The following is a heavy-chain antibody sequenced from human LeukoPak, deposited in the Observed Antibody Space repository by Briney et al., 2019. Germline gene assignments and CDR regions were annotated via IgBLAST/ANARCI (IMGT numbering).Heavy chain of an antibody. CDR3: GRRHYGSGNIDS. CDR2: VYSNGHI. CDR1: SDSISSSSYL. Sequence: SETLSPTCSVSSDSISSSSYLWVWVRQPPGKGLEWIGDVYSNGHISYNPSLKSRAAISVDTSKNQFSLNLSSVTAADTAVYYCGRRHYGSGNIDSWGQGTLVTVSS. D-gene: IGHD3-10*01. V-gene: IGHV4-39*01. J-gene: IGHJ4*02.